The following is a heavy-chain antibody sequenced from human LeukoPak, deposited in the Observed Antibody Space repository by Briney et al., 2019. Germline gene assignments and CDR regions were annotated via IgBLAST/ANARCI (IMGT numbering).Heavy chain of an antibody. CDR1: GGSISSYY. V-gene: IGHV4-59*01. J-gene: IGHJ3*02. Sequence: PSETLSLTCTVSGGSISSYYWSWIRQPPGKGLEWIGYIYYSGSTNYNPSLKSRVTISVDTSKNQFPLKLSSVTAADTAVYYCARGGYYYDSSGYFAFDIWGQGTMVTVSS. CDR3: ARGGYYYDSSGYFAFDI. CDR2: IYYSGST. D-gene: IGHD3-22*01.